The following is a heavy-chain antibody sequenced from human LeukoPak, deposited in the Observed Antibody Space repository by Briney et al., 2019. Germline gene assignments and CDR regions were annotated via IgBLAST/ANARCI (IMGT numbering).Heavy chain of an antibody. D-gene: IGHD5-18*01. Sequence: SETLSLTCAVYGGSFSGYYWSWIRQPPGKGLEWIGEINHSGSTNYNPSLKSRVTILVDTSKNQFSLKLTSVTAADTAVYYCASFSNLDTGLTGNCWGPGTLVTVSS. J-gene: IGHJ4*02. CDR3: ASFSNLDTGLTGNC. V-gene: IGHV4-34*01. CDR2: INHSGST. CDR1: GGSFSGYY.